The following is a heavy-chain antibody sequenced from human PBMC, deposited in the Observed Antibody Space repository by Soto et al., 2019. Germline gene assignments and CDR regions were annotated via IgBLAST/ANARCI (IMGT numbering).Heavy chain of an antibody. D-gene: IGHD5-18*01. CDR1: GFTVSSNY. J-gene: IGHJ6*02. Sequence: EVQLVESGGGLVQPGGSLRLSCAASGFTVSSNYMSWVRQAPGKGLEWVSVIYSGGSTYYADSVKGRFTISRHNSKNTLYLQMKSLRAEDTAVYYCASGGRVYSYGSLYYYYGMDVWCQGTTVTVSS. CDR3: ASGGRVYSYGSLYYYYGMDV. V-gene: IGHV3-53*04. CDR2: IYSGGST.